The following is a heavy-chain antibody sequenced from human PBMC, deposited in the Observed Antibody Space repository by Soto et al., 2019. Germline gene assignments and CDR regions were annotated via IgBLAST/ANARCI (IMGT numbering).Heavy chain of an antibody. J-gene: IGHJ1*01. V-gene: IGHV2-5*02. CDR1: GFSLNTNGEG. D-gene: IGHD6-19*01. Sequence: SGPTLVNPTQTLTLTCTLSGFSLNTNGEGVGWIRQPPGKALEWLALIYWDDDKRYSPSLESRLTITKDTSKNQVVLTMTNMDPVDTATYYCAHRPSVSGPGVRYFQHWGKGTLVTVSS. CDR3: AHRPSVSGPGVRYFQH. CDR2: IYWDDDK.